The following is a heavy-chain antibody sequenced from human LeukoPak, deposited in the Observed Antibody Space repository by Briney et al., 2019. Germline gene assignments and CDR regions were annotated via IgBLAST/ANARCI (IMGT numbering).Heavy chain of an antibody. CDR1: GGSISTTNYY. Sequence: PSETLSLTCTVSGGSISTTNYYWGWIRQPPGRDLEWIGSIYSSGNTYYNPSLESRVTISVDTSKNQLSLKLTSATAADTSVYYCARHSGLRSPFDPWGQGTLVTVSS. CDR2: IYSSGNT. D-gene: IGHD3-3*01. J-gene: IGHJ5*02. V-gene: IGHV4-39*01. CDR3: ARHSGLRSPFDP.